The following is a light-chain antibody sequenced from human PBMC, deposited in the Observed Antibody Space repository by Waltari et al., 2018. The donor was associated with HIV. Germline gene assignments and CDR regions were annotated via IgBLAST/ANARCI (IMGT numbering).Light chain of an antibody. CDR2: DVS. CDR3: SSYTGANTLV. J-gene: IGLJ1*01. V-gene: IGLV2-14*03. CDR1: HSDLGPYTF. Sequence: QSALTQPASVSESPGQSITISCTETHSDLGPYTFASWYQQHPDKAPQLMIYDVSRRPSGISNRFSGSKSGNTASLTISRLQAEDEADYYCSSYTGANTLVFGTGTKVTVL.